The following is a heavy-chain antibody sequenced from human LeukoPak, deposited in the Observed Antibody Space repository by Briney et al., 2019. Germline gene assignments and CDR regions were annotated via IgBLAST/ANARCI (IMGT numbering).Heavy chain of an antibody. CDR3: ARLPLGAFGEVLNFDS. Sequence: SETLSLTCTVSGYSINSGYYWGWLRQPPGKGLEWIGSIYHSGSTYYKSFFKNRVTISVDTSKNQFSLKLSSVTAADTAVYYCARLPLGAFGEVLNFDSWGQGTLVTVSS. CDR2: IYHSGST. V-gene: IGHV4-38-2*02. J-gene: IGHJ4*02. D-gene: IGHD3-10*01. CDR1: GYSINSGYY.